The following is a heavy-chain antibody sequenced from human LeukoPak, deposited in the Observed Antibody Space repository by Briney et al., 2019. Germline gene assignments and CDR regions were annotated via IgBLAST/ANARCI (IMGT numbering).Heavy chain of an antibody. D-gene: IGHD3-10*01. Sequence: GASVKVSCKASGYTFTSYGISWVRQAPGQGLEWMGWISAYNGNTNYAQKLQGRVTMTTDTSTSTAYMELRSLRSDDTAVYYCTRDQKELLWFEIGRGAIEHTTGTYWGQGALVTVSS. CDR2: ISAYNGNT. V-gene: IGHV1-18*01. J-gene: IGHJ4*02. CDR3: TRDQKELLWFEIGRGAIEHTTGTY. CDR1: GYTFTSYG.